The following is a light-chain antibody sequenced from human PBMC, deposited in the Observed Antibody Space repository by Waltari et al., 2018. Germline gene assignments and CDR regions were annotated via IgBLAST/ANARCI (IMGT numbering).Light chain of an antibody. Sequence: DIQMTQFPSTLSASVVDRVTITCRASQNINTWVAWYQQKPGQVPKLLIYRASNLQTGVPSRVSGSGSGTEFTLAISSLQPDDFATYYCQQYNSYSQTFGQGTKVEV. CDR3: QQYNSYSQT. CDR2: RAS. J-gene: IGKJ1*01. CDR1: QNINTW. V-gene: IGKV1-5*03.